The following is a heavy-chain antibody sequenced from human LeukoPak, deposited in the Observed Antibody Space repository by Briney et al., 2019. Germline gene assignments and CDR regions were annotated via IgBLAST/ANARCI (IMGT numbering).Heavy chain of an antibody. D-gene: IGHD3-22*01. CDR3: ARVSPDNYYDSSGYYYGFDY. Sequence: SQTLSLTCTVSGCSISSYYWSWIRQPPGKGLEGIGYIYYSGITNYNPSLKSRVTISVDTSKNQFSLKLSSVTAADTAVYYCARVSPDNYYDSSGYYYGFDYWGQGTLVTVSS. CDR1: GCSISSYY. CDR2: IYYSGIT. J-gene: IGHJ4*02. V-gene: IGHV4-59*01.